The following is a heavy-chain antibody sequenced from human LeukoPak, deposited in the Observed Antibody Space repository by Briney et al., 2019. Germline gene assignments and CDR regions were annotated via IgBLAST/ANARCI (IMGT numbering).Heavy chain of an antibody. CDR2: ISYDGSNK. V-gene: IGHV3-30-3*01. Sequence: PGGSLRLSCAASGFTFSSVAMHWVRQAPDTGLEWVAVISYDGSNKYYADSVKGRFTISRDNSKNTLYLQMNSLRGEDTAVYYCARGRGSWSVDYWGQGTLVTVSS. CDR3: ARGRGSWSVDY. CDR1: GFTFSSVA. D-gene: IGHD6-13*01. J-gene: IGHJ4*02.